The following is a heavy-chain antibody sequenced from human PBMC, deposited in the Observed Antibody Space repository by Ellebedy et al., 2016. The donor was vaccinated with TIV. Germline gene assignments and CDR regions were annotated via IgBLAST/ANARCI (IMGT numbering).Heavy chain of an antibody. CDR1: GFTFSDYY. CDR3: ASGRRVAGSSGFYYYFDF. CDR2: ISTSGSTI. D-gene: IGHD3-22*01. Sequence: GESLKISCAASGFTFSDYYMTWIRQAPGKGLEWVSYISTSGSTIYYADSVKGRFTISRDNAKNSVYLQVNSLRAGDTAVYFCASGRRVAGSSGFYYYFDFWGQGTLVTVSS. V-gene: IGHV3-11*04. J-gene: IGHJ4*02.